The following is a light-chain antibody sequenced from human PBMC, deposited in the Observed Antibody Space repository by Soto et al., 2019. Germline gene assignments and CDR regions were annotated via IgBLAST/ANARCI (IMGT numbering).Light chain of an antibody. J-gene: IGLJ7*01. V-gene: IGLV1-40*01. CDR1: SSNIGAGYD. Sequence: QSVRTQPPSVSGAPGKRVTISCTGSSSNIGAGYDVHWYQQLPGTAPKLLIYGNSNRPSGVPDRFSGSKSGTSASLAITGLRAEDEADYYCQSYDSSLSGSVFGGGTQLTVL. CDR2: GNS. CDR3: QSYDSSLSGSV.